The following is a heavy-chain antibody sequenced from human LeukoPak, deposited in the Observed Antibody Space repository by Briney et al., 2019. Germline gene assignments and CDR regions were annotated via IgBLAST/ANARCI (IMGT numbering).Heavy chain of an antibody. Sequence: GGSLRLSCAASGFTVSSNYMSWVRQAPGKGLEWVSVVYSGGSTYYADSVKGRFTISRDNSKNTLYLQMNSLRAEDTAVYYCARSQYYGDYVGYWGQGTLVTVPS. CDR2: VYSGGST. CDR1: GFTVSSNY. J-gene: IGHJ4*02. V-gene: IGHV3-66*02. D-gene: IGHD4-17*01. CDR3: ARSQYYGDYVGY.